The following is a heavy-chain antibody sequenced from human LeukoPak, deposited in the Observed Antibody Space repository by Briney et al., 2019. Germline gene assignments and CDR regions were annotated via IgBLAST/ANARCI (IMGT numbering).Heavy chain of an antibody. CDR2: ISYDGSNK. CDR3: ARDRSPVDTATLDY. Sequence: GGSLRLSCAASGFTFSSYAMHWVRQASGKGLEWVAVISYDGSNKYYADSVKGRFTISRDNSKNTLYLQMNSLRAEDTAVYYCARDRSPVDTATLDYWGQGTLVTVSS. J-gene: IGHJ4*02. CDR1: GFTFSSYA. D-gene: IGHD5-18*01. V-gene: IGHV3-30*04.